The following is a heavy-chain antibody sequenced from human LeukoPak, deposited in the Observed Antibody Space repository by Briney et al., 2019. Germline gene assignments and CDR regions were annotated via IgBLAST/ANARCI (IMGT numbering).Heavy chain of an antibody. CDR3: ARPYDSSGYYYTAFDI. J-gene: IGHJ3*02. V-gene: IGHV5-51*01. D-gene: IGHD3-22*01. CDR2: IYPGDSDT. Sequence: GESLKISCKGSGYSFTSYWIGWVRQMPGKGLEWMGIIYPGDSDTRYSPSFQGQVTISADKSISTAYLQWSNLKASDTAMYYCARPYDSSGYYYTAFDIWGQGTMVTVSS. CDR1: GYSFTSYW.